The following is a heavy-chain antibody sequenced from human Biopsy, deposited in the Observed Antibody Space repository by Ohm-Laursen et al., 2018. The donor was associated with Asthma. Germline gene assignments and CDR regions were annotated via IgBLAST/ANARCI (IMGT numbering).Heavy chain of an antibody. CDR3: AREPIKATYFYGMDV. D-gene: IGHD3-9*01. J-gene: IGHJ6*02. CDR1: GFTFSRYV. CDR2: ISNDGKNE. V-gene: IGHV3-30*04. Sequence: SSLRLSCAASGFTFSRYVMHWVRQAPGKGLEWVAVISNDGKNEYYGDPVKGRFTISRDKSKSTLYLQLSSLRAEDTAVYFCAREPIKATYFYGMDVWGQGTTVTVSS.